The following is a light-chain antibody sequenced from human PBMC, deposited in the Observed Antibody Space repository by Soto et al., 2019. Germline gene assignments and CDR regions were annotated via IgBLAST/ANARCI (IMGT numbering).Light chain of an antibody. CDR1: QSVSSTF. V-gene: IGKV3-20*01. CDR2: GAS. J-gene: IGKJ1*01. Sequence: VLTQSPDTLSLSPGERATLSGRAGQSVSSTFLNWYQQKPGQAPRLLIYGASNRATGTPDRFSGSGSGTDFTLTITRLEPEDFAVYYCQHYGYSLWTFGQGTKVDIK. CDR3: QHYGYSLWT.